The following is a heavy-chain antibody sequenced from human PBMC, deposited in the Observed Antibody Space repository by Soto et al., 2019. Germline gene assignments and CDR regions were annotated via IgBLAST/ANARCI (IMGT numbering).Heavy chain of an antibody. V-gene: IGHV1-69*13. J-gene: IGHJ6*02. CDR1: GGTFSSYA. D-gene: IGHD2-2*02. CDR2: IIPIFGTA. CDR3: ARDDCSSTSCYKVPGYYYGIDV. Sequence: GASVKVSCKASGGTFSSYAISWVRQAPGQGLEWMGGIIPIFGTANYAQKFQGRVTITADESTSTAYMELSSLRSEDTAVYYCARDDCSSTSCYKVPGYYYGIDVWGQGTTVTVYS.